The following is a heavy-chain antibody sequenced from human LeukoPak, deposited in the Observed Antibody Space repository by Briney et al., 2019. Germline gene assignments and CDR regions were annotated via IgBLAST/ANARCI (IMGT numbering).Heavy chain of an antibody. Sequence: SETLSLTCTVSGGSISSSNHYWGWIRQPPGKGLEWIGSIYYSGSAYYKSSLRSRVTISADTSKNQFSLKLSSVAAAATAVYYCARHRFALVLRGPLDYWGQGTLVTVSS. V-gene: IGHV4-39*01. CDR1: GGSISSSNHY. D-gene: IGHD3-22*01. CDR3: ARHRFALVLRGPLDY. J-gene: IGHJ4*02. CDR2: IYYSGSA.